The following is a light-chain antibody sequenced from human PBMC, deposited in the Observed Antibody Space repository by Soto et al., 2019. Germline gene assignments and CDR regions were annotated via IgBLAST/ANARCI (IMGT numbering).Light chain of an antibody. V-gene: IGKV1-33*01. J-gene: IGKJ5*01. CDR1: QDISYY. CDR2: DAS. Sequence: DIQMTQSPSSLSASVGDRVTITCRASQDISYYLNWYQQRPGKAPKLLIYDASNLERGVPSRFSGTRSGTHFTFAITSLQPEDVATYYCQQSDSLPITFGQGTRLEI. CDR3: QQSDSLPIT.